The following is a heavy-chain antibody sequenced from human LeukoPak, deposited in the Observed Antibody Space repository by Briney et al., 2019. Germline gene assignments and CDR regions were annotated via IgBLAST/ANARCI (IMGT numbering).Heavy chain of an antibody. J-gene: IGHJ4*01. D-gene: IGHD6-19*01. V-gene: IGHV4-4*07. CDR3: ARESSTGWPGFDS. CDR2: IYSSGST. Sequence: SETLSLTCTVSGGSVSDYYWSWIRQPAGKGLEWIGRIYSSGSTNYNPSLKSRVTMSADKSKSQFSLKLSSVTAADTAVYYCARESSTGWPGFDSWGHGTLVTVYS. CDR1: GGSVSDYY.